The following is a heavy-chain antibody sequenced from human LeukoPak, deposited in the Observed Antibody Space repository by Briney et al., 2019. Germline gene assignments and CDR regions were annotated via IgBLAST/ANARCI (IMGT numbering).Heavy chain of an antibody. V-gene: IGHV1-2*02. CDR1: GYTFTGYY. Sequence: ASLNVSCKASGYTFTGYYMHWGRQAPGQRLEWMGWINPNSGGTNYTQKFQGSVTMTRDTSITTAYMELSRLRSDDTAVYYCARGDVVLMVYAAPEYYFDYWGEGTLVSVSS. CDR3: ARGDVVLMVYAAPEYYFDY. J-gene: IGHJ4*02. D-gene: IGHD2-8*01. CDR2: INPNSGGT.